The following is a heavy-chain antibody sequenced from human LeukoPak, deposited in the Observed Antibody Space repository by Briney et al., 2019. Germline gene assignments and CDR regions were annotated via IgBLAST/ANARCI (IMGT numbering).Heavy chain of an antibody. Sequence: SETLSLTCTVSGGSLSSYYWSWLRHPAGKGLEWIGRISTSGSTNYNPSLKSRVTMSVDTSKNQFSLKLSSVTAADTAVYYCARDPNTYYYDSSGYYGDAFDIWGQGTMVTVSS. CDR1: GGSLSSYY. J-gene: IGHJ3*02. CDR3: ARDPNTYYYDSSGYYGDAFDI. D-gene: IGHD3-22*01. V-gene: IGHV4-4*07. CDR2: ISTSGST.